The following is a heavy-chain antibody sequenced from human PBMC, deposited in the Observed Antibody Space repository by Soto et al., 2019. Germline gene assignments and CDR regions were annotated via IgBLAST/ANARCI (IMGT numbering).Heavy chain of an antibody. Sequence: ASVKVSCKASGYTFTSYAMHWVRQAPGQRLEWMGWINAGNGNTKYSQKFQGRVTITRDTSASTAYMELSSLRSEDTAVYYCARYITMGVGDSFYYYYGMDVWGQGTTVTVSS. CDR1: GYTFTSYA. CDR2: INAGNGNT. D-gene: IGHD3-22*01. CDR3: ARYITMGVGDSFYYYYGMDV. J-gene: IGHJ6*02. V-gene: IGHV1-3*01.